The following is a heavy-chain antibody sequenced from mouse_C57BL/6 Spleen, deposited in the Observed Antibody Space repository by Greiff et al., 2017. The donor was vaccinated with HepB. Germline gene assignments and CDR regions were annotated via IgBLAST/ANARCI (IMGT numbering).Heavy chain of an antibody. D-gene: IGHD1-1*01. V-gene: IGHV1-52*01. Sequence: QVQLKQPGAELVRPGSSVKLSCKASGYTFTSYWMHWVKQRPIQGLEWIGNIDPSDSETHYNQKFKDKATLTVDKSSNTAYMQLSSLTSEDSAVYYCARRGYYGSSPFDYWGQGTTLTVSS. CDR3: ARRGYYGSSPFDY. CDR2: IDPSDSET. CDR1: GYTFTSYW. J-gene: IGHJ2*01.